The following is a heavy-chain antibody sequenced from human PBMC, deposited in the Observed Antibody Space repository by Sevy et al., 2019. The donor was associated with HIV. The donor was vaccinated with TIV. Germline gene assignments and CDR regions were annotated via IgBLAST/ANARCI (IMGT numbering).Heavy chain of an antibody. J-gene: IGHJ4*02. CDR3: VKEIASYDYVCGSYRPRVFDY. D-gene: IGHD3-16*02. CDR2: ISSNGGST. CDR1: GFTFSSYA. V-gene: IGHV3-64D*06. Sequence: GGSLRLSCSASGFTFSSYAMHWVRQAPGKGLEYVSAISSNGGSTYYADSVKGRFTISRDNSKNTLYLQMSSLRAEETAVYYCVKEIASYDYVCGSYRPRVFDYWGQGTLVTVSS.